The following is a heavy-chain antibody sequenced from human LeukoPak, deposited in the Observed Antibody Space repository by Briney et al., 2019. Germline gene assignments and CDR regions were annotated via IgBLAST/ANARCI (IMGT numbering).Heavy chain of an antibody. D-gene: IGHD1-26*01. V-gene: IGHV4-4*07. CDR3: ARSFSEKFYFES. CDR2: IYASGKT. CDR1: GGFISSYY. J-gene: IGHJ4*02. Sequence: PSETLSLTCTVSGGFISSYYWSWIRQPAGKGLEWIGRIYASGKTDYNPYTPSLKSRVAMSLDTSKNQVSLYLTSVTAADTAMYFCARSFSEKFYFESWGQGTLVTVSS.